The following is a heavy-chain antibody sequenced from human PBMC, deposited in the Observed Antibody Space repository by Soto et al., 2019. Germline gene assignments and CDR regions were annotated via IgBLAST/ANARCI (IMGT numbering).Heavy chain of an antibody. CDR3: AGDLTAGRWDLEWLLKRTRILFDY. J-gene: IGHJ4*02. D-gene: IGHD3-3*01. V-gene: IGHV1-18*04. CDR1: GYTFTSYG. Sequence: QVQLVQSGAEVKKPGASVKVSCKASGYTFTSYGISWVRQAPGQGLEWMGWISAYNGNTNYAQKLQGRVTMTTDTSTSTAYMELGSLRSDDTAVYYCAGDLTAGRWDLEWLLKRTRILFDYWGQGTLVTVSS. CDR2: ISAYNGNT.